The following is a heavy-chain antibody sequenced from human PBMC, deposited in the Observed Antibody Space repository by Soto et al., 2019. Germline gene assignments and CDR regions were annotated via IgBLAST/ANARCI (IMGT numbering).Heavy chain of an antibody. CDR1: CCTFTSYG. Sequence: ASVKVSYKASCCTFTSYGISWVRQAPGQGLEWMGWISAYNGNTNYAQKLQGRVTMTTDTSTSTAYMELRSLRSDDTAVYYCARESGSGWYHDAFDIWGQGTMVTVSS. CDR3: ARESGSGWYHDAFDI. CDR2: ISAYNGNT. V-gene: IGHV1-18*01. J-gene: IGHJ3*02. D-gene: IGHD6-19*01.